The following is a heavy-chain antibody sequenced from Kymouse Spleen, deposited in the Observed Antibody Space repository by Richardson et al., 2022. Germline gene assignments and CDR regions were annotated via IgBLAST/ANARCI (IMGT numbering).Heavy chain of an antibody. J-gene: IGHJ6*02. Sequence: EVQLVESGGGLVKPGGSLRLSCAASGFTFSNAWMSWVRQAPGKGLEWVGRIKSKTDGGTTDYAAPVKGRFTISRDDSKNTLYLQMNSLKTEDTAVYYCTTDLSYIAAAGTGYYGMDVWGQGTTVTVSS. CDR3: TTDLSYIAAAGTGYYGMDV. D-gene: IGHD6-13*01. CDR1: GFTFSNAW. V-gene: IGHV3-15*01. CDR2: IKSKTDGGTT.